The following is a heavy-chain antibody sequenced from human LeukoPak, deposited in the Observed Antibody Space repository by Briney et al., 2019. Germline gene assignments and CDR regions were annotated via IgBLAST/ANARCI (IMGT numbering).Heavy chain of an antibody. CDR2: INPNSGGT. CDR3: AREGQQLVNWFDP. Sequence: ASVKVSYKASGYTFTGYYMHWVRQAPGQGLEWMGWINPNSGGTNYAQKFQGRVTMTRDTSISTAYMELSRLRSDDTAVYYCAREGQQLVNWFDPWGQGTLVTASS. J-gene: IGHJ5*02. CDR1: GYTFTGYY. D-gene: IGHD6-13*01. V-gene: IGHV1-2*02.